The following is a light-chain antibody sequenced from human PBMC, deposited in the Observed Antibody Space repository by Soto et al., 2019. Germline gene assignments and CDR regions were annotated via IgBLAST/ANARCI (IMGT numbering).Light chain of an antibody. J-gene: IGKJ4*01. CDR3: QQYNNWPPLT. Sequence: EVVMTQSPATLSVSPGERATLSCRASQSVSSKLAWYQQKPGQAPRLLIFDTSTRATGIPARFSGRGSGTEFTLTISSLQSEDFAVYYCQQYNNWPPLTFGGGTKVDIK. CDR2: DTS. CDR1: QSVSSK. V-gene: IGKV3-15*01.